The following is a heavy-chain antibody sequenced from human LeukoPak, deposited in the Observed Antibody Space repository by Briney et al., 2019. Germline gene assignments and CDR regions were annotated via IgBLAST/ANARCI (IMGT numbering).Heavy chain of an antibody. CDR1: GYTFTGHS. CDR2: IKPNSGGT. Sequence: ASVKVSCKASGYTFTGHSMYWVRQAPGQGLEWMGWIKPNSGGTNYAQKFQGRVTMTRDTSISTAYMELSRLRSDDTAVYYCARGNSSGYYLLGYYYYYMDVWGKGTTVTVSS. J-gene: IGHJ6*03. D-gene: IGHD3-22*01. CDR3: ARGNSSGYYLLGYYYYYMDV. V-gene: IGHV1-2*02.